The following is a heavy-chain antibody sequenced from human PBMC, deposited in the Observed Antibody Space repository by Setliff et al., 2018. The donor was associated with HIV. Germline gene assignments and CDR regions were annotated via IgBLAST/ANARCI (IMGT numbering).Heavy chain of an antibody. V-gene: IGHV3-48*01. J-gene: IGHJ6*03. CDR1: GFTFSTYS. CDR3: ARDPRASYLSYYYYHYLDV. Sequence: GGSLRLSCAASGFTFSTYSMNWVRQAPGKGLEWVSYISGTSGTMYYADSVKGRFTISRDNAKNSLFLQMNSLTAEDTAVYYCARDPRASYLSYYYYHYLDVWGKGTTVT. D-gene: IGHD3-16*02. CDR2: ISGTSGTM.